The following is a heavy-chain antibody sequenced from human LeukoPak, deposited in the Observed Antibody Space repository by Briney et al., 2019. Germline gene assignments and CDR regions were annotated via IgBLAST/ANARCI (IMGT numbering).Heavy chain of an antibody. D-gene: IGHD4-17*01. CDR1: GFTFSSYA. CDR3: ARMTTVTSDAFDI. J-gene: IGHJ3*02. Sequence: GGSLRLSCAASGFTFSSYAMHWVRQAPGKGLEWVAVISYDGSNKYYADSVKGRFTISRDNSKNTLYLQMNSLRAEDTAVYYCARMTTVTSDAFDIWGQGTMVTVSS. CDR2: ISYDGSNK. V-gene: IGHV3-30-3*01.